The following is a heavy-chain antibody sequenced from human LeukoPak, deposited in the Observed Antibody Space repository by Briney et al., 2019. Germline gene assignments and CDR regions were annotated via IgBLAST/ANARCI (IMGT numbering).Heavy chain of an antibody. J-gene: IGHJ6*02. D-gene: IGHD2-15*01. CDR2: ISSSSSYI. V-gene: IGHV3-21*01. Sequence: GGSLRLSCPASGFTFSSYSMNWVHQAPGKGLEGVSSISSSSSYIYYADSVKGRFTISRDNAKNSLYLQMNSLRAEDTAVYYCARVIGSCSGGSCYYYYYGMDVWGQGTTVTVSS. CDR1: GFTFSSYS. CDR3: ARVIGSCSGGSCYYYYYGMDV.